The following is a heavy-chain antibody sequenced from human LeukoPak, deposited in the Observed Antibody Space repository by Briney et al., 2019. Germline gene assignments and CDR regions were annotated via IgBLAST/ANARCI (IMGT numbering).Heavy chain of an antibody. D-gene: IGHD3-9*01. Sequence: GGSLRLSCAASRFTFSSYGMHWVRQAPGKGLEWVAFIRYDGKNKYYADSVKGRFTISRDNSKNTLYLQMNSLRPEDTAVYYCAKGGKYDILTGYPRSRLLGDYWGQGTLVTVSS. V-gene: IGHV3-30*02. CDR3: AKGGKYDILTGYPRSRLLGDY. CDR2: IRYDGKNK. CDR1: RFTFSSYG. J-gene: IGHJ4*02.